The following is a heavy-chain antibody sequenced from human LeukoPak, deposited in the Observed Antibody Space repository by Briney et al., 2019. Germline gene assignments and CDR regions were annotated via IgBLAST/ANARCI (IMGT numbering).Heavy chain of an antibody. V-gene: IGHV1-2*06. CDR3: ARLSTATRHWLAASDI. CDR1: GYTFTVYF. D-gene: IGHD6-19*01. Sequence: WASVKLSCNASGYTFTVYFMYWVRQAPGQGLVWMGQITPDGGDTNYAQTFQGRITMTRDTSISTAYMELSSLKSDDTAVYYCARLSTATRHWLAASDIWGQGTVVTVSS. J-gene: IGHJ3*02. CDR2: ITPDGGDT.